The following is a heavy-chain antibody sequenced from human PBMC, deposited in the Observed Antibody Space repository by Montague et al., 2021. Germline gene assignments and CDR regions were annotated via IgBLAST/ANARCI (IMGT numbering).Heavy chain of an antibody. V-gene: IGHV4-59*01. CDR2: IYYNGNT. J-gene: IGHJ4*02. D-gene: IGHD3-16*01. Sequence: SETLSLTCTVPGGAISSFYRHWIRHSPGKGLEWIGEIYYNGNTKYDPSLKSRVTMSVDTSKNQFSLRLSSVTVADTAVYYCAREWGAFDSWGQGTLVTVSS. CDR3: AREWGAFDS. CDR1: GGAISSFY.